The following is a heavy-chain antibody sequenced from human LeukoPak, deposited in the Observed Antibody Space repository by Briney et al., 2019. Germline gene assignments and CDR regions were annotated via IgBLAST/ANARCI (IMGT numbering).Heavy chain of an antibody. CDR3: ARIGTFYYDSSGYYPGDY. Sequence: VKISCKASGYTFTSYGISWVRQAPGQGLEWMGWISAYNGNTNYAQKLQGRVTMTTDTSTNTAYMELRSLRSDDTAVYYCARIGTFYYDSSGYYPGDYWGQGTLVTVSS. J-gene: IGHJ4*02. CDR1: GYTFTSYG. V-gene: IGHV1-18*01. CDR2: ISAYNGNT. D-gene: IGHD3-22*01.